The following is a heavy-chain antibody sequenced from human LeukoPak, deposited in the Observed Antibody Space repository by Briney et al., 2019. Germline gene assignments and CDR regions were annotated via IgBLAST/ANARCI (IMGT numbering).Heavy chain of an antibody. CDR2: IRQDESER. J-gene: IGHJ4*02. CDR1: GFSFSSYW. Sequence: GGSLRLSCEGSGFSFSSYWMTCVRQLPGKGPEWVANIRQDESERYFADSVKGRFTISRDNAKNSLYLQMNSLRAEDTAVYYCAREGYSSSWYTYYFDYWGQGTLVTVSS. D-gene: IGHD6-13*01. V-gene: IGHV3-7*01. CDR3: AREGYSSSWYTYYFDY.